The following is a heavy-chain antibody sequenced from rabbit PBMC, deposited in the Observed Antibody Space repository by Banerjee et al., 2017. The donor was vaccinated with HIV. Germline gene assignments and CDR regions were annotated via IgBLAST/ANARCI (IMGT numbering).Heavy chain of an antibody. CDR1: GFDFSNFY. CDR2: IAAGKDTT. V-gene: IGHV1S7*01. Sequence: QLKETGGGLVQPGGSLTLSCKASGFDFSNFYVNWVRQAPGKGLEWIGIIAAGKDTTYYANWVHGRFTISSDNAQNTVDLQMNSLTAADTATYFCARDLGDYGDLWGQGTVTVS. CDR3: ARDLGDYGDL. J-gene: IGHJ4*01. D-gene: IGHD2-1*01.